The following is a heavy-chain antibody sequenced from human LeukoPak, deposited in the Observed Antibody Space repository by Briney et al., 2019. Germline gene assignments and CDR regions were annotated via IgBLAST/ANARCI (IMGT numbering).Heavy chain of an antibody. CDR2: INYSGST. CDR3: ARQGSGIDY. J-gene: IGHJ4*02. CDR1: GGSISSSTYY. D-gene: IGHD3-10*01. V-gene: IGHV4-39*01. Sequence: SETLSLTCTVSGGSISSSTYYWGWIRQPPGKGLEWIGTINYSGSTYYNPSLKSRVTISVDTSKNQFSLKLSSVTAADTAVYYCARQGSGIDYWGQGTLVTVSS.